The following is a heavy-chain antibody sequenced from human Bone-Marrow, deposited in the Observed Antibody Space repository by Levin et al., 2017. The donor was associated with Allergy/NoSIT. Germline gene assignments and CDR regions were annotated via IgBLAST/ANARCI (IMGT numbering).Heavy chain of an antibody. Sequence: SQTLSLTCAVYGGSFSGYYWSWIRQPPGKGLEWIGEINHSGSTNYNPSLKSRVTISVDTSKNQFSLKLSSVTAADTAVYYCARGDSSGWPPNFDYWGQGTLVTVSS. CDR2: INHSGST. V-gene: IGHV4-34*01. J-gene: IGHJ4*02. D-gene: IGHD6-19*01. CDR3: ARGDSSGWPPNFDY. CDR1: GGSFSGYY.